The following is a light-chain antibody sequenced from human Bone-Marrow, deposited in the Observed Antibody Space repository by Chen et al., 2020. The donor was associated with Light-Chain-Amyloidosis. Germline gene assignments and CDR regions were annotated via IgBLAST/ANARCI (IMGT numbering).Light chain of an antibody. J-gene: IGLJ2*01. Sequence: SYELTQPPSVSVSPGQTARITCSGDDLPTKYAYWYQQKPGQAPVLVIHRDTERPSGISESFSGSCSGTTATLTISGGQAEDAADYHCQSADSSGTYEVIFGGGTKLTVL. CDR1: DLPTKY. CDR3: QSADSSGTYEVI. CDR2: RDT. V-gene: IGLV3-25*03.